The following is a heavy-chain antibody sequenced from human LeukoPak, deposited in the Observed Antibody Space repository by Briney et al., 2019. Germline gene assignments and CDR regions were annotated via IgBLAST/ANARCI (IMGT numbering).Heavy chain of an antibody. D-gene: IGHD6-13*01. CDR3: ARVLSSSFWFDP. CDR1: GFTVSSNY. Sequence: GGSLRLSCAASGFTVSSNYISWVRQAPGKGLEWVSVIYSGGSTYYADSVKGRFTISRDNSKNTLYLQMNSLRAKDTAVYYCARVLSSSFWFDPWGQGTLVTVPS. CDR2: IYSGGST. V-gene: IGHV3-66*01. J-gene: IGHJ5*02.